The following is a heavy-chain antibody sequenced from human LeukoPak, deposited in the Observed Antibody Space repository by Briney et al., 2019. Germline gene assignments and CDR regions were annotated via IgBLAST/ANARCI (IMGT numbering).Heavy chain of an antibody. CDR2: ISSNGTTI. CDR1: GFTFSDYY. Sequence: GGSLRLSCAASGFTFSDYYMSWIRQAPGKGLEWVSYISSNGTTIYYADPVKGRFTISRDNAKNSLYLQMNSLRAEDTAVYYCARDEVGGGGYCSGGSCPGYYMDVWGKGTTVTVSS. V-gene: IGHV3-11*01. D-gene: IGHD2-15*01. J-gene: IGHJ6*03. CDR3: ARDEVGGGGYCSGGSCPGYYMDV.